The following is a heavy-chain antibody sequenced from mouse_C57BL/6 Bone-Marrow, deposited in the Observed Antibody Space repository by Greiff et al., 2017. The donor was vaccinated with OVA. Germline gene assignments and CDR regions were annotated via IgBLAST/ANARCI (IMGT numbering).Heavy chain of an antibody. CDR1: GFNIKDYY. J-gene: IGHJ1*03. V-gene: IGHV14-1*01. D-gene: IGHD1-1*01. Sequence: VQLQQSGAELVRPGASVKLSCTASGFNIKDYYMHWVKQRPEQGLEWIGRIDPEDGDTEYAPKFQGKATMTADTSSNTAYLQLSSLTSEDTTVYYCTTPYYYGSSYDPPWYFDVWGTGTTVTVSS. CDR3: TTPYYYGSSYDPPWYFDV. CDR2: IDPEDGDT.